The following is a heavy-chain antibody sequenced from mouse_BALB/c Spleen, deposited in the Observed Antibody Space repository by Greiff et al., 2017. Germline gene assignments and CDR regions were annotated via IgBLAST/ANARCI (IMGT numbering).Heavy chain of an antibody. CDR2: ISSCGST. V-gene: IGHV5-6-5*01. J-gene: IGHJ3*01. D-gene: IGHD2-1*01. CDR1: GFTFSSYA. Sequence: EVKLVESGGGLVKPGGSLKLSCAASGFTFSSYAMSWVRQTPEKRLEWVESISSCGSTYYTDSVKGRFTISRDNARNILYLQMSSLRSEDTAMYYCASFYYGNLAWFAYWGQGTLVTVSA. CDR3: ASFYYGNLAWFAY.